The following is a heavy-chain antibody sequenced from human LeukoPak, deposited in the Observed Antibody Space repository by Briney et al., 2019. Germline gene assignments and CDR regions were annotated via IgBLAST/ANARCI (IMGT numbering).Heavy chain of an antibody. CDR1: GGTFSSYA. J-gene: IGHJ6*03. Sequence: SVKISCKASGGTFSSYAISWVRQAPGQGLEWMGGIIPIFGTANYAQKFQGRVTITADESTSTAYMELSSLRSEDTAVYYCARGGYYGSGSYYKRSGRGSYYYYYYMDVWGKGTTVTVSS. D-gene: IGHD3-10*01. CDR2: IIPIFGTA. V-gene: IGHV1-69*13. CDR3: ARGGYYGSGSYYKRSGRGSYYYYYYMDV.